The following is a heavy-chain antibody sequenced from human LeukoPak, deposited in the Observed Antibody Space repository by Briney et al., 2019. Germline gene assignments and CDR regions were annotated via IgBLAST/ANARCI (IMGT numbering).Heavy chain of an antibody. Sequence: ASVKLSCKASGYTFTSYAISWVRQAPGQGLEWMGGIIPIFGTANYAQKFQGRVTVTTDESTSTAYMELSSLRSEDTAVYYCAREHYYDSSGYLSAFDIWGQGTMVTVSS. J-gene: IGHJ3*02. V-gene: IGHV1-69*05. CDR1: GYTFTSYA. CDR2: IIPIFGTA. D-gene: IGHD3-22*01. CDR3: AREHYYDSSGYLSAFDI.